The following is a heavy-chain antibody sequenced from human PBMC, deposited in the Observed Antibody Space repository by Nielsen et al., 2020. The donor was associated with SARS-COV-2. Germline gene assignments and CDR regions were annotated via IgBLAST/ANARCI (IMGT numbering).Heavy chain of an antibody. CDR3: ARHRGGYIDY. CDR1: GYSFTSYA. D-gene: IGHD3-10*01. Sequence: ASVKVSCKASGYSFTSYAMHWVWQAPGQRLEWMGWINVGNGNTKYSQKFQGRVTITRDTSASTAYMELSSLRSEDTALYYCARHRGGYIDYWGQGTLVTVSS. V-gene: IGHV1-3*01. J-gene: IGHJ4*02. CDR2: INVGNGNT.